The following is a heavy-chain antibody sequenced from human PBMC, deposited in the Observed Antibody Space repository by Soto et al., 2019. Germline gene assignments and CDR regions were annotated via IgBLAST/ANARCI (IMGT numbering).Heavy chain of an antibody. V-gene: IGHV1-3*01. J-gene: IGHJ4*02. Sequence: QVQLVQSGAEVKKPGASVKVSCKASGYTFTSYGIHWVRQAPGRRLEWMGWINAGNGNTKYSQKFQGRVTITRDTSASTAYMELSSLRSEDTAVYYCARSSGWYYVDYWGQGTRVTVSS. CDR1: GYTFTSYG. D-gene: IGHD3-22*01. CDR3: ARSSGWYYVDY. CDR2: INAGNGNT.